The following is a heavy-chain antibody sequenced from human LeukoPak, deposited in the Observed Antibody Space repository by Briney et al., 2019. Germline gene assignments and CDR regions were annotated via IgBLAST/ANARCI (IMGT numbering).Heavy chain of an antibody. V-gene: IGHV4-39*01. Sequence: SETLSLTCTVSSGSISSSSYYWGWSRQPPGKGLEWIGSIYYSGSNYYNPSLKSRVTISVDTSQSQFSLRVSSVTAADTAVYYCARYDSGGFYRNFDYWGQGTLVTVSS. J-gene: IGHJ4*02. D-gene: IGHD3-22*01. CDR1: SGSISSSSYY. CDR3: ARYDSGGFYRNFDY. CDR2: IYYSGSN.